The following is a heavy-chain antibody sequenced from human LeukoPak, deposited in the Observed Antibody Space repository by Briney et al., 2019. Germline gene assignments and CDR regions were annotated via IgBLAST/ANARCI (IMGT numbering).Heavy chain of an antibody. V-gene: IGHV1-2*04. D-gene: IGHD2-15*01. CDR2: INPNSGGT. CDR1: GYTFTGYY. J-gene: IGHJ5*02. CDR3: ARGYCSGGSCYNNWFDP. Sequence: ASVKVSCKASGYTFTGYYMHWVRQAPGQGLEWMGWINPNSGGTNYAQKFQGWVTMTRDTSISTAYMELCRLRSDDTAVYYCARGYCSGGSCYNNWFDPWGQGTLVTVSS.